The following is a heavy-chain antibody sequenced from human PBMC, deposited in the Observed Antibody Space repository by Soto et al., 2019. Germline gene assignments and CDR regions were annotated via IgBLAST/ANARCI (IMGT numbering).Heavy chain of an antibody. CDR1: GGSISSSSYY. V-gene: IGHV4-39*01. D-gene: IGHD3-10*01. J-gene: IGHJ6*03. CDR3: ARHSFVWKVRGVSYYYYMDV. CDR2: IYYSGST. Sequence: SETLSLTCTVSGGSISSSSYYWGWIRQPPGKGLEWIGSIYYSGSTYYNPSLKSRVTISVDTSKNQFSLKLSSVTAADTAVYYCARHSFVWKVRGVSYYYYMDVWGKGTTVTVSS.